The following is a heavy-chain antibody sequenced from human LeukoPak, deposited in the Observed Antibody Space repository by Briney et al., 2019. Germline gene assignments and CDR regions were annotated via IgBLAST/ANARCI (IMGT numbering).Heavy chain of an antibody. D-gene: IGHD3-16*01. CDR2: INYYGKT. J-gene: IGHJ4*02. CDR1: GNSISSSSYY. V-gene: IGHV4-39*07. CDR3: GRSAGFVHFDH. Sequence: PSETLSLTCTVSGNSISSSSYYWVWIRQPPGKGLEWIGSINYYGKTYYNPSVKSRVTISVDTSKNQFSLMVRSVTAADTAVYYCGRSAGFVHFDHWGQGTLVTVSS.